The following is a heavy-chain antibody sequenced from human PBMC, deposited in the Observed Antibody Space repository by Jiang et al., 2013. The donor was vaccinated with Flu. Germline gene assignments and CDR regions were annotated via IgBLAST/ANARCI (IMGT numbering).Heavy chain of an antibody. CDR2: SSSSGNIL. CDR3: ARGRGTSVIYGGFDS. V-gene: IGHV3-11*01. J-gene: IGHJ4*02. Sequence: GLVKPGGSLRLSCAASGFTFSDYYMTWIRQAPGKGLEWVSYSSSSGNILYYADSVKGRFSVSRDNAKNSLYLQMNSLRAEDTAVYYCARGRGTSVIYGGFDSWGQGTLVTVSS. CDR1: GFTFSDYY. D-gene: IGHD3-16*01.